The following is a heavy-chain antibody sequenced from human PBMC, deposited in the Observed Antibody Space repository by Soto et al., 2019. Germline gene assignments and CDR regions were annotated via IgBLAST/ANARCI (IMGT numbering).Heavy chain of an antibody. Sequence: SVKVSCKASGGTFSSYAISWVRQAPGQGLEWMGGIIPIFGTANYAQKFQGRVTITADESTSTAYMELSSLRSEDTAVYYCARENTMVRGVRAYYYYGMDVWGQGTTVTVSS. CDR3: ARENTMVRGVRAYYYYGMDV. V-gene: IGHV1-69*13. CDR1: GGTFSSYA. J-gene: IGHJ6*02. CDR2: IIPIFGTA. D-gene: IGHD3-10*01.